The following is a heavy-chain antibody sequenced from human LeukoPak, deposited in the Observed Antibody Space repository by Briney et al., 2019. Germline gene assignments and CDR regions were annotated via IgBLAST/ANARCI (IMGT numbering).Heavy chain of an antibody. CDR2: INHSGST. J-gene: IGHJ4*02. CDR3: ASSQYSNLDY. D-gene: IGHD4-11*01. V-gene: IGHV4-34*01. CDR1: GGSFSGYY. Sequence: SETLSLTCAVYGGSFSGYYWSWIRQPPGKGLEWIGEINHSGSTNYNPSLKSRVTISVDTSKNQFSLKLSSVTAADTAVYYCASSQYSNLDYWGQGTLVTVSS.